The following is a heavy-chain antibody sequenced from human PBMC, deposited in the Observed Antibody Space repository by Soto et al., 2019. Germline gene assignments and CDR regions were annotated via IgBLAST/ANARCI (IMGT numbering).Heavy chain of an antibody. D-gene: IGHD1-26*01. J-gene: IGHJ5*02. V-gene: IGHV1-69*06. Sequence: ASVKVSCKASGGAVSDYVIAWVRQAPGQGPEWMGGIIPSFDTANYAQTFLGRVTMTADKSTNTAYLELNSLTYEDTAVYYCAGASWGRGYGAERGCFAPGGQGTRVTVS. CDR1: GGAVSDYV. CDR2: IIPSFDTA. CDR3: AGASWGRGYGAERGCFAP.